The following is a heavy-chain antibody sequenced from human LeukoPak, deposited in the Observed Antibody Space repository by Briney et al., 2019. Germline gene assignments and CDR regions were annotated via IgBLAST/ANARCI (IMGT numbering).Heavy chain of an antibody. CDR1: GGSFSGYY. CDR2: INHSGST. CDR3: ARRRPLLPFDY. V-gene: IGHV4-34*01. Sequence: SETLSLTCAVYGGSFSGYYWSWIRQPPGKGLEWIGEINHSGSTNYNPSLKSRVTISVDTSKNQFSLKLSSVTAADTAVYYCARRRPLLPFDYWGQGTLVTVSS. J-gene: IGHJ4*02.